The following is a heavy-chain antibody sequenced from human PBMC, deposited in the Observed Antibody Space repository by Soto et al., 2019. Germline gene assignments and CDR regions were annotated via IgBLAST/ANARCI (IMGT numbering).Heavy chain of an antibody. CDR3: VREMWTHYGPQNFFDY. V-gene: IGHV1-18*01. CDR2: ISPNSGYT. D-gene: IGHD4-17*01. CDR1: GYTFTTYG. J-gene: IGHJ4*02. Sequence: QVQLVQSEGEVKQPGASVKVSCKASGYTFTTYGVCWVRQVPGRGLEWVGYISPNSGYTVYAQNFQDRVSMSTDTSTSTVYMELRSLRSDDTAVYYCVREMWTHYGPQNFFDYWGQGALVTVSS.